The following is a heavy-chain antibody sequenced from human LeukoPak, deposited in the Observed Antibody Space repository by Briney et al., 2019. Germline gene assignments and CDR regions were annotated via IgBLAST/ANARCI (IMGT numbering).Heavy chain of an antibody. J-gene: IGHJ4*02. CDR2: IYYSGST. V-gene: IGHV4-59*08. CDR3: ARRETGCSSTSCYDYYFDY. D-gene: IGHD2-2*01. Sequence: ASETLSLTCTVSGGSISSYYWSWIRQPPGKGLEWIGYIYYSGSTNYNPSLKSRVTISVDTSKNQFSLKLSSVTAADTAVYYCARRETGCSSTSCYDYYFDYWGQGTLVTVSS. CDR1: GGSISSYY.